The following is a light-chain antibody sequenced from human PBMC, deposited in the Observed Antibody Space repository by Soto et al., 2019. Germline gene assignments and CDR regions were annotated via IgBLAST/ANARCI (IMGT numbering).Light chain of an antibody. CDR2: TAS. J-gene: IGKJ1*01. V-gene: IGKV1-39*01. CDR1: QNIKNY. CDR3: QQSYSTPWT. Sequence: DIQITHSPASLSASVLYRVTITCRASQNIKNYLSWYQQKPGKAPKLLIYTASSLQSGVPSRFSGSGFGTDFSLTIDSLQPEDFASYYCQQSYSTPWTFGRGTKVDI.